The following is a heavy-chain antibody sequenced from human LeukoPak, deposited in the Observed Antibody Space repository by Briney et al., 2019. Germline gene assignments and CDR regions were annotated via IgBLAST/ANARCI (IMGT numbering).Heavy chain of an antibody. CDR3: ARDAFKIDI. CDR1: GFTFSSYE. J-gene: IGHJ3*02. Sequence: GGSLRLSCAASGFTFSSYEMNWVRQAPGKGLEWVSYISSSGSTIYYADSVKGRFTISRDNAKNSLYLQMNSLGAEDTAVYYCARDAFKIDIWGQGTMVTVSS. V-gene: IGHV3-48*03. CDR2: ISSSGSTI.